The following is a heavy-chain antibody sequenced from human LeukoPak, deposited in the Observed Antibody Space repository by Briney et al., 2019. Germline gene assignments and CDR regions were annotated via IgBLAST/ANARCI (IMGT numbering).Heavy chain of an antibody. CDR2: IRRKAYGGTL. J-gene: IGHJ4*02. Sequence: PGWALRLSCAASGFSFSRYVINGVRQPPGQGREWVGFIRRKAYGGTLEYAASVRGRFTISRDDSKNIAYLQMNSVTTEDTAVYYCTRDCSGGKCYEEMDFWGQGTLATVSS. D-gene: IGHD2-15*01. V-gene: IGHV3-49*04. CDR1: GFSFSRYV. CDR3: TRDCSGGKCYEEMDF.